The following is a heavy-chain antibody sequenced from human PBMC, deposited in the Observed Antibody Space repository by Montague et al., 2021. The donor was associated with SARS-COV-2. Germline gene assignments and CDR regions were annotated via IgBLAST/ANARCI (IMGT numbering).Heavy chain of an antibody. V-gene: IGHV4-4*07. CDR1: GVSFSSYY. D-gene: IGHD6-25*01. CDR3: ARDGSAAAGLPRSYGLDV. CDR2: IYTSGST. J-gene: IGHJ6*02. Sequence: SETLSLTCTVSGVSFSSYYWSWIRQPAGKGLEWIGRIYTSGSTNYNPSLKSRVTMSVDTSKSQFSLKLSSVTAADTAVYYCARDGSAAAGLPRSYGLDVWGQGTTVTVSS.